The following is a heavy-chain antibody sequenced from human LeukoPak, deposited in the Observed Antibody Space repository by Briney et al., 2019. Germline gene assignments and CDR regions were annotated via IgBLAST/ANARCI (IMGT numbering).Heavy chain of an antibody. CDR3: AGRITGYSSGYVY. D-gene: IGHD5-18*01. V-gene: IGHV3-23*01. J-gene: IGHJ4*02. Sequence: GGSLRLSCVASGITFSNYAVSWVRQAPDKGLDWVSVISGSAHKICYADSVKGRFTISRDNSENIVYLQMNNLRAEDTALYYCAGRITGYSSGYVYWGQGTLVTVSS. CDR1: GITFSNYA. CDR2: ISGSAHKI.